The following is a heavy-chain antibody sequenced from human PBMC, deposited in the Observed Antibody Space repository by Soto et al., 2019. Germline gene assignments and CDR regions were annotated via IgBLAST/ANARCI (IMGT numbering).Heavy chain of an antibody. CDR2: ISGRNTFT. V-gene: IGHV3-11*06. CDR3: ARDGGVIIPGAIGGGYGLDV. D-gene: IGHD2-2*02. J-gene: IGHJ6*02. CDR1: GFTFSDYY. Sequence: GWSLRLSCAASGFTFSDYYMSWIRQAPGKGLEWISYISGRNTFTQYADSVKGRFTISRDNAKNSLYLQLNSLTAEDTAVYYCARDGGVIIPGAIGGGYGLDVWGQGTTVTVSS.